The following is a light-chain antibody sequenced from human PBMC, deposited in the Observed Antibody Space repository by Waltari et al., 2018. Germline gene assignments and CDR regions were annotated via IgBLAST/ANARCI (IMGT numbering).Light chain of an antibody. J-gene: IGKJ5*01. Sequence: DIVLTQSPATLSLSPGERATLSCRASQSVGTYLSWYQQKPGQAPRPLIYDASNRATGIPARFSGSGSGTDFTLTISSLEPEDFAVYYCQQRSNWPPIIFGQGTRLELK. CDR3: QQRSNWPPII. CDR1: QSVGTY. CDR2: DAS. V-gene: IGKV3-11*01.